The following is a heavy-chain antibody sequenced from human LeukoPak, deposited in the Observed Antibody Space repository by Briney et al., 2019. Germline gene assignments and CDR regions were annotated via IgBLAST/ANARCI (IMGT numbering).Heavy chain of an antibody. CDR1: GYSFTSYW. D-gene: IGHD5-24*01. J-gene: IGHJ3*02. CDR3: ARQEMATIGLNAFDI. Sequence: RHGESLKISCKGSGYSFTSYWIGWVRQMPGKGLEWMGIIYPGDSDTRYSPSFQGQVTISADKSISTAYLQWSSLKASDTAMYYCARQEMATIGLNAFDIWGQGTMVTVSS. V-gene: IGHV5-51*01. CDR2: IYPGDSDT.